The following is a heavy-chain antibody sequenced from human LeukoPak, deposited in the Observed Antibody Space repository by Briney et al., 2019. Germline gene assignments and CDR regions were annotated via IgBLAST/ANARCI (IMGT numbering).Heavy chain of an antibody. CDR3: ARAGNNWSFDY. V-gene: IGHV4-59*02. J-gene: IGHJ4*02. Sequence: KPSETLSLTCTVSGDSVSIYYWSWIRQPSGKGLKWIGYIYYRGNTNYNPSLKSRVTMAVDTSKNQFSLKVSSVTAADTAVYYCARAGNNWSFDYWGQGTLVTVSS. CDR2: IYYRGNT. CDR1: GDSVSIYY. D-gene: IGHD1-1*01.